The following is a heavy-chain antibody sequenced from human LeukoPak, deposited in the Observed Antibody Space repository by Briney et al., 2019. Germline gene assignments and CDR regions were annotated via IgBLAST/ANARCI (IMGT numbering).Heavy chain of an antibody. CDR1: GFSLSTSGMC. D-gene: IGHD1-26*01. Sequence: ESGPTLVNPTQTLTLTCTFSGFSLSTSGMCVSWIRQPPGKALEWLARIDWDDDEYYSTSLKTRLTISKDTSKNQVVLTVTNMDPVDTATYYCARMLGGSYDYWGQGTPVTVSS. CDR2: IDWDDDE. CDR3: ARMLGGSYDY. V-gene: IGHV2-70*11. J-gene: IGHJ4*02.